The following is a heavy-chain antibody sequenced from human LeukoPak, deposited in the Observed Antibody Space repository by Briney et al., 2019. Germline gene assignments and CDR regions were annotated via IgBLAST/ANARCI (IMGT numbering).Heavy chain of an antibody. J-gene: IGHJ4*02. Sequence: SETLSLTCTVSGGSISSYYWSWIRQPPGKGLEWIGYIYYSGSTDCNPSLKSRVTMSVDTSKNQFSLKLSSVTAADTAVYYCATLQSSGYDYSDYWGQGTLVTVSS. V-gene: IGHV4-59*08. D-gene: IGHD3-22*01. CDR2: IYYSGST. CDR1: GGSISSYY. CDR3: ATLQSSGYDYSDY.